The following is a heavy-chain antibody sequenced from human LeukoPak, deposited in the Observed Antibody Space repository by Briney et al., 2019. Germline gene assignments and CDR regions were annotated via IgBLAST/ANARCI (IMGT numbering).Heavy chain of an antibody. CDR2: ISSSSSYL. V-gene: IGHV3-21*01. J-gene: IGHJ6*02. Sequence: TGGSLRLSCAASGFTFNTYSMNWVRQAPGKGLEWVSSISSSSSYLYYADSVKGRFTISRDNAKNSLYLHMNSLRAEDTAVYYCARDMMAPTPIGGFNVWGQGTTVTVSS. CDR1: GFTFNTYS. D-gene: IGHD5-24*01. CDR3: ARDMMAPTPIGGFNV.